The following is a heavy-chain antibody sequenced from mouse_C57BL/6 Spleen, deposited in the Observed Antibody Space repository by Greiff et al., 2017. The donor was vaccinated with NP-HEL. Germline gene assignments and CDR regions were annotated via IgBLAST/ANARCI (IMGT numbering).Heavy chain of an antibody. Sequence: VKLVESGAELVKPGASVKISCKASGYAFSSYWMNWVKQRPGKGLEWIGQIYPGDGDTNYNGKFKGKATLTADKSSSTAYMQLSSLTSEDSAVYFCARETDYDYDGGFAYWGQGTLVTVSA. D-gene: IGHD2-4*01. J-gene: IGHJ3*01. V-gene: IGHV1-80*01. CDR3: ARETDYDYDGGFAY. CDR1: GYAFSSYW. CDR2: IYPGDGDT.